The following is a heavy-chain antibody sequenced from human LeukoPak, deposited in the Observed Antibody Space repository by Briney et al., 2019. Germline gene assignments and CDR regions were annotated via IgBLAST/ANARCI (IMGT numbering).Heavy chain of an antibody. V-gene: IGHV3-9*01. CDR2: MSWNSGSI. CDR1: GFTLDDYA. J-gene: IGHJ3*02. Sequence: SLRLSCAAPGFTLDDYAMHLVRQAPGKGLEWVSGMSWNSGSIGYAASVQGRFTISRDNAPPSLYLPMNSLRAEDTALYYCAKETSSSWYSVGAFDISGQGTMVTVSS. CDR3: AKETSSSWYSVGAFDI. D-gene: IGHD6-13*01.